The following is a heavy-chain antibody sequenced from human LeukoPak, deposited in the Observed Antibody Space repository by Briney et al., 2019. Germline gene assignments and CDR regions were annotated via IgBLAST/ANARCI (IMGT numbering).Heavy chain of an antibody. J-gene: IGHJ5*02. V-gene: IGHV3-49*04. CDR3: TRANQLVQGNWFDP. CDR1: GFTFGDYA. CDR2: IRSKAYGGTT. D-gene: IGHD6-6*01. Sequence: GGSLRLSCTASGFTFGDYAMSWVRQAPGKGLEWVGFIRSKAYGGTTEYAASVKGRFTISRDDSKSIAYLQMNSLKTEDTAVYYCTRANQLVQGNWFDPWGQGTLVTISS.